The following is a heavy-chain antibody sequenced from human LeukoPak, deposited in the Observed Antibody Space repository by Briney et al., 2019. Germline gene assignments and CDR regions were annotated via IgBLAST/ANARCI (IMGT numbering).Heavy chain of an antibody. J-gene: IGHJ4*02. Sequence: PGGSLRLSCAASGFTFSSYSMNWVRQAPGKGLEWVSYISSSSITIYYADSVKGRFTISRDNAKDSLYLQMNSLRAEDTAVYYCARDPQSSSWYYFDYWGQGTLVTVSS. CDR1: GFTFSSYS. CDR3: ARDPQSSSWYYFDY. D-gene: IGHD6-13*01. CDR2: ISSSSITI. V-gene: IGHV3-48*04.